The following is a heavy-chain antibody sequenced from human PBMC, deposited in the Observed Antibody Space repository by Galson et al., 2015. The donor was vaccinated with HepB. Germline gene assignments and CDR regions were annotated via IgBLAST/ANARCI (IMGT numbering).Heavy chain of an antibody. CDR1: GYTFTSYA. CDR3: ARATRVVTIVGALGY. J-gene: IGHJ4*02. CDR2: INAGNGNT. Sequence: SVKVSCKASGYTFTSYAMHWVRQAPGQRLEWMGWINAGNGNTKYSQKFQGRVTITRDTSAGTAYMELSSLRSEDTAVYYCARATRVVTIVGALGYWGQGTLVTVSS. V-gene: IGHV1-3*01. D-gene: IGHD3-3*01.